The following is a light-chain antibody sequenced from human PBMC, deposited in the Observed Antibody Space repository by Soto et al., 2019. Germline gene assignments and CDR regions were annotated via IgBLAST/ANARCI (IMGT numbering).Light chain of an antibody. CDR1: QSVTYDQ. V-gene: IGKV3-20*01. CDR2: GAS. CDR3: QPYNSYSRT. J-gene: IGKJ1*01. Sequence: EIVLTQSPDTLSLSPGERATLSCRASQSVTYDQLAWYRQTPGQAPRLLIYGASSRAAGIPDRFSGSGSGTEFTLTISSLQPDDSATYYCQPYNSYSRTFGQGTKVDIK.